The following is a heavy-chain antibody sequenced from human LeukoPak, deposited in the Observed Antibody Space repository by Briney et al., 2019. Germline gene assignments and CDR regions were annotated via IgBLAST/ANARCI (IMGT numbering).Heavy chain of an antibody. D-gene: IGHD3-22*01. CDR2: IYYSGST. V-gene: IGHV4-39*01. J-gene: IGHJ5*02. Sequence: SETLSLTCTVSGGSISSSSYYWGWIRQPPGKGLEWIGSIYYSGSTYYNPSLKSRVTISVDTSKNQSSLTLSSVTAADTAVYYCARHAYYDSSGTTTADWFDPWGQGTLVTVSS. CDR3: ARHAYYDSSGTTTADWFDP. CDR1: GGSISSSSYY.